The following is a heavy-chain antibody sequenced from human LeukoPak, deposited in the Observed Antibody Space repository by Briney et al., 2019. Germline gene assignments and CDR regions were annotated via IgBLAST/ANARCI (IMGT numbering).Heavy chain of an antibody. CDR1: GFTFSSYS. CDR3: ASRSLGSYFSLVDY. V-gene: IGHV3-21*01. D-gene: IGHD1-26*01. J-gene: IGHJ4*02. CDR2: ISSSSYI. Sequence: PGGSLRLSXAASGFTFSSYSMNWVRQAPGKGLEWGSSISSSSYIYYADSVKGRFTISRDNAKNSLYLQMNSLRAEDTAVYYCASRSLGSYFSLVDYWGQGTLVTVSS.